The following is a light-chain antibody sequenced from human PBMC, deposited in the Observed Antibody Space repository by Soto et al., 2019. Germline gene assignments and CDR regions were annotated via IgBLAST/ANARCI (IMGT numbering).Light chain of an antibody. CDR3: QQRSNWSPLT. CDR1: QSVSSY. J-gene: IGKJ4*01. Sequence: EIVLTQSPATLSLSPGDRATLSCRASQSVSSYLAWYQQKPGQAPRLLIYDASNRATVIPARFSGSGSGTDFTLTISILEPEDFAVYYCQQRSNWSPLTFGGGTKVEIK. CDR2: DAS. V-gene: IGKV3-11*01.